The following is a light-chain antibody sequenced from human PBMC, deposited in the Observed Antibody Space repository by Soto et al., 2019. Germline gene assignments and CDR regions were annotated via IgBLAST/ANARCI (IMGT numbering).Light chain of an antibody. CDR3: QVWDSNSDHYV. Sequence: SYELTQPPSVSVAPGQTARVTCGGNNIGGKSVQWYQQRPGQAPVLVVYDDSDRPSGIPERLSGSNSGNTATLTISRVEVGDEADYYCQVWDSNSDHYVFGSGTKLTVL. CDR1: NIGGKS. V-gene: IGLV3-21*02. CDR2: DDS. J-gene: IGLJ1*01.